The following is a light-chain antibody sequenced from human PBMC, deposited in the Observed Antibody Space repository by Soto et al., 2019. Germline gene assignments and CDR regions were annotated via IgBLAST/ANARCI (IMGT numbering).Light chain of an antibody. CDR2: KAS. J-gene: IGKJ1*01. CDR1: QSFSSW. CDR3: QLYISVPWT. V-gene: IGKV1-5*03. Sequence: DNQRNQPPSTLTAAVGDRLTISCRASQSFSSWLAWYQQKPGKAPKLLIYKASSLQSGVPSRFSGSGSGTEFTLTICSLQPDDFATYYCQLYISVPWTFGQGTKVDIK.